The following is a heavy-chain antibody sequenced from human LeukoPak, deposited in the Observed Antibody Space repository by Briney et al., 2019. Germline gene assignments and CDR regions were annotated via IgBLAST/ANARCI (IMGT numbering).Heavy chain of an antibody. CDR1: GFTFNKYS. D-gene: IGHD5-18*01. Sequence: GGSLRLSCAVSGFTFNKYSMICVRHLPGRGLEWVSSVSSNRKYIYHADSVEARFNISRDNAWNSLFLEMNSLGVEDAGTDYCRRAARDSYYLFDSWGPGTLVTVSS. V-gene: IGHV3-21*01. J-gene: IGHJ4*02. CDR2: VSSNRKYI. CDR3: RRAARDSYYLFDS.